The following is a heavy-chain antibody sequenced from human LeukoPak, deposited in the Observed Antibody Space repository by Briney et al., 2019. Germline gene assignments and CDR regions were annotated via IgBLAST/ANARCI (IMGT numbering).Heavy chain of an antibody. CDR2: VSHDGRNQ. CDR3: GRDPSARVTIDF. J-gene: IGHJ4*02. D-gene: IGHD5-24*01. V-gene: IGHV3-30*04. CDR1: GFTFSNYA. Sequence: GRSLRLSCAASGFTFSNYAMHWVRQAPGKGLEWAAIVSHDGRNQYYAESVKGRFTISRDSSKNTVSLQMNSLRAGDSALYYCGRDPSARVTIDFWGQGTLVTVSS.